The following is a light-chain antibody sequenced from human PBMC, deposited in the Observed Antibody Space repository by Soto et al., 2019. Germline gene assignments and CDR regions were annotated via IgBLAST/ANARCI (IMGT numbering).Light chain of an antibody. CDR2: DAS. CDR1: QSVSSN. Sequence: EIVMTQSPATLSVSPGERATLSCRASQSVSSNLAWYQQKPGQAPRLLIYDASTRATGIPARFSGSGSGTEYTLTISSMQSEDSAVYSSQQCSWHPFTVTFGGGTKVEIK. CDR3: QQCSWHPFTVT. J-gene: IGKJ4*01. V-gene: IGKV3-15*01.